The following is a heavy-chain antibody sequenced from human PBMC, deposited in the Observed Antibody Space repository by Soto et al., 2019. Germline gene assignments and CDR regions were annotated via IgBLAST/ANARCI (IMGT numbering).Heavy chain of an antibody. CDR2: ISSDGSST. V-gene: IGHV3-74*01. CDR1: GFTFSNYW. J-gene: IGHJ4*02. CDR3: ARGTALF. Sequence: GGSLRLSCAASGFTFSNYWMHWVRQAPGKGLVWVSRISSDGSSTSYADSVKGRFTISRDNAKNTLYLQMNTLRAEDTAVYYCARGTALFWGQRTLVTVSS.